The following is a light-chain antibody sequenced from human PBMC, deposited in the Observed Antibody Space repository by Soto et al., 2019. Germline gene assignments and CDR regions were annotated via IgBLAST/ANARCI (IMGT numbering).Light chain of an antibody. Sequence: NVMTQSPGTLSLSPGERATLSCRASQTVSSYLTWYQQRPGRAPRLLIYGASNRATGIPDRFSGSGSGTDFTLTISRLEPEDFALYYCQQYGTSPITFGQGTRLEIK. CDR3: QQYGTSPIT. CDR1: QTVSSY. CDR2: GAS. V-gene: IGKV3-20*01. J-gene: IGKJ5*01.